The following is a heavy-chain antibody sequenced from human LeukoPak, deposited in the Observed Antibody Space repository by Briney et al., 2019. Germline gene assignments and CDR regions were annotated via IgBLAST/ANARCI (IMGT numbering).Heavy chain of an antibody. CDR3: AKDAGSGSYYRGPYFDY. CDR1: GFTFSTYV. J-gene: IGHJ4*02. V-gene: IGHV3-23*01. D-gene: IGHD3-10*01. CDR2: ISSNGGST. Sequence: GGSLRLSCAASGFTFSTYVMNWVRQAPGKGLEWVSTISSNGGSTYYADSVKGRFTISRDNSKNTLYLQMNSLRAEDTAVYYCAKDAGSGSYYRGPYFDYWGQGTLVTVSS.